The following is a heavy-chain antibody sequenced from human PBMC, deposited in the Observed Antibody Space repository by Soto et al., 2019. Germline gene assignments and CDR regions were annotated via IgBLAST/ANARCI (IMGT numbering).Heavy chain of an antibody. CDR1: GYTFTSYG. CDR2: ISAYNGNT. D-gene: IGHD1-20*01. Sequence: GASVKVSCKASGYTFTSYGISWVRQAPGQGLEWMGWISAYNGNTNYAQKLQGRVTMTTDTSTSTAYMELRSLRSDDTAVYYCARGAYNWNYYYYGMHVWGQGTTVTVSS. J-gene: IGHJ6*02. CDR3: ARGAYNWNYYYYGMHV. V-gene: IGHV1-18*04.